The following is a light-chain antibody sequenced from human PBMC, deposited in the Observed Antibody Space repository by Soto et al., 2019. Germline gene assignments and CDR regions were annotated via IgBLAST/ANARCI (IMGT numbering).Light chain of an antibody. J-gene: IGLJ1*01. CDR1: STDFVSYNR. CDR3: SLYTSENTYV. V-gene: IGLV2-18*01. CDR2: EAS. Sequence: QSVLTQPPSLSGSPGQSVTISCTGTSTDFVSYNRVSWYQQPPGTAPKLIIYEASNRPSGVPDRFSGSKSGNTASLTISGLQGADEADYYCSLYTSENTYVFGTGTKVTVL.